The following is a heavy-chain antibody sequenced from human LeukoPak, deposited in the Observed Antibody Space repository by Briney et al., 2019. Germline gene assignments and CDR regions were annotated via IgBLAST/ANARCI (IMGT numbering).Heavy chain of an antibody. J-gene: IGHJ1*01. CDR3: ARGERDILTGYYSWYFQH. D-gene: IGHD3-9*01. CDR2: IYHSGST. CDR1: GGSISSGGYS. V-gene: IGHV4-30-2*01. Sequence: PSETLSLTCAVSGGSISSGGYSWNWIRQPPGKGLEWIGYIYHSGSTYYNPSLKSRVTISVDRSKNQFSLKLSSVTAADTAVYYCARGERDILTGYYSWYFQHWGQGTLVTVSS.